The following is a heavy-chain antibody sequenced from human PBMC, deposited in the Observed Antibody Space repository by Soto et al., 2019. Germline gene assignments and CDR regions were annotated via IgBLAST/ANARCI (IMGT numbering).Heavy chain of an antibody. CDR2: IYSSGST. CDR1: GDSVSSDNYY. CDR3: ARLYCSSTSCYWGNWFDP. J-gene: IGHJ5*02. Sequence: SETLSLTCTVSGDSVSSDNYYWTWIRQPPGKGLEWIGYIYSSGSTNYNPSLKSRVTISLDRSRNQFSLKLTSVTAADTAVYYCARLYCSSTSCYWGNWFDPWGQGTLVTVSS. D-gene: IGHD2-2*01. V-gene: IGHV4-61*01.